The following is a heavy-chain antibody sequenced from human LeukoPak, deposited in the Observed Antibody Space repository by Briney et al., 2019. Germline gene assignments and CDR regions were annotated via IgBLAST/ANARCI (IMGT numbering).Heavy chain of an antibody. V-gene: IGHV3-48*03. D-gene: IGHD3-9*01. CDR3: AGRYFDWLLTYGMDV. CDR1: GFTFTSYE. J-gene: IGHJ6*04. CDR2: ISSSGGTI. Sequence: GGSLRLSCAASGFTFTSYEMNWVRQAPGKGLEWISYISSSGGTIYYADSVKGRFTISRDNAKNSLYLQMNSLRAEDTAVYYCAGRYFDWLLTYGMDVWGKGTTVTVSS.